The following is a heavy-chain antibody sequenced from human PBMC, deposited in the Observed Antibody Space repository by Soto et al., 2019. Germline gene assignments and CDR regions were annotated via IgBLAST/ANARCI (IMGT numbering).Heavy chain of an antibody. V-gene: IGHV5-51*01. CDR1: GYSFTSYW. D-gene: IGHD6-13*01. CDR3: ARPGARYSRSERFAS. J-gene: IGHJ5*01. CDR2: IYPGDSDT. Sequence: GESLKISCKGSGYSFTSYWIGWVRQMPGKGLEWMGIIYPGDSDTRYSPSFQGQVTISADKSISTAYLQWSSLKASDTAMYYCARPGARYSRSERFASSGQGTLVIVCS.